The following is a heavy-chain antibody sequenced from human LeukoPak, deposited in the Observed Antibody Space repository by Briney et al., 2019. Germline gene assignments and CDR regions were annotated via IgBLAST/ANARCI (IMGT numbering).Heavy chain of an antibody. D-gene: IGHD2-2*01. V-gene: IGHV4-34*01. CDR2: INHSGST. Sequence: SETLSLTCAVYGGSFSGYSWGWIRPPPGKGRGWIGEINHSGSTNYNPSPNSRVAISVDTSKNQFSLKLSSVTAADTAVYYCTRGDIVVVSAAKRNGAFDIWGQGTMVTVSS. CDR1: GGSFSGYS. J-gene: IGHJ3*02. CDR3: TRGDIVVVSAAKRNGAFDI.